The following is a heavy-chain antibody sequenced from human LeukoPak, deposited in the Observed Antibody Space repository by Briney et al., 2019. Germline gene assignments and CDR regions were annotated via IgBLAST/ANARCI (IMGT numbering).Heavy chain of an antibody. J-gene: IGHJ4*02. CDR3: VRDRQGYSYGYFDY. CDR2: IWYDGSNK. Sequence: GGSLRLSCAASGFTFSSYGMHWVRQAPGKGLEWVAVIWYDGSNKYYADSVTGRFTISRDNSKNTLYLQMNSLRAEDTAVYYCVRDRQGYSYGYFDYWGQGTLVTVSS. CDR1: GFTFSSYG. D-gene: IGHD5-18*01. V-gene: IGHV3-33*08.